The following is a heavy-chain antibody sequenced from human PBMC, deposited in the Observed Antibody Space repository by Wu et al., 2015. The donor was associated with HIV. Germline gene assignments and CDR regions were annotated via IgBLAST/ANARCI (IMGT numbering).Heavy chain of an antibody. Sequence: QVQLVQSGAEVKKPGSSVKVSCKASGGTFSSYAISWVRQAPGQGLEWMGGIIPIFGTANYAQKFQGRVTITTDESTSTAYMELSSLRSEDTAVYYCARDLDYDSSGYYPTPGAFDIWGQGTMVTVSS. CDR2: IIPIFGTA. J-gene: IGHJ3*02. CDR3: ARDLDYDSSGYYPTPGAFDI. D-gene: IGHD3-22*01. V-gene: IGHV1-69*05. CDR1: GGTFSSYA.